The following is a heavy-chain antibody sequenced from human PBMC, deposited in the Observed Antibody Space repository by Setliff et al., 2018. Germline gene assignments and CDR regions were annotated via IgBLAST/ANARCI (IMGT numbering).Heavy chain of an antibody. CDR2: FAPEVGEM. Sequence: ASVKVSCKVSGYSLKDSSMHWVRQVPGKGLEWMGGFAPEVGEMIYAQEFQGRVTMTADTSTDTAYMQVSGLRSEDTAVYFCARYGAKLAIEEWGQGTLVTVSS. D-gene: IGHD4-17*01. CDR1: GYSLKDSS. V-gene: IGHV1-24*01. CDR3: ARYGAKLAIEE. J-gene: IGHJ4*02.